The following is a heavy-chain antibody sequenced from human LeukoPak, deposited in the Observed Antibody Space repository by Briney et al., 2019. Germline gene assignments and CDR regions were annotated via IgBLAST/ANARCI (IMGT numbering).Heavy chain of an antibody. CDR2: IIPIFGTA. Sequence: SVKVSCKASGGAFSSYAISWVRQAPGQGLEWMGGIIPIFGTANYAQKFQGRVTITTDESTSTAYMELSSLRSEDTAVYYCARDYRSSSWYNWFDPWGQGTLVTVSS. J-gene: IGHJ5*02. CDR3: ARDYRSSSWYNWFDP. D-gene: IGHD6-13*01. V-gene: IGHV1-69*05. CDR1: GGAFSSYA.